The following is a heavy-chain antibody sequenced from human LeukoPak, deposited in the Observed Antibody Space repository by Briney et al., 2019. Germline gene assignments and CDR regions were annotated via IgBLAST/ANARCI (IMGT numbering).Heavy chain of an antibody. CDR1: GFTFSSYA. CDR3: ARDFHFLDYGDFFDY. Sequence: GGSLRLSCAASGFTFSSYAMSWVRQAPGKGLEWVANIKQDGSEKIYVDSVKGRFTVSRDNAKNSLYLQMNSLRAEDAAVYYCARDFHFLDYGDFFDYWGQGTLVTVSS. V-gene: IGHV3-7*01. CDR2: IKQDGSEK. J-gene: IGHJ4*02. D-gene: IGHD4-17*01.